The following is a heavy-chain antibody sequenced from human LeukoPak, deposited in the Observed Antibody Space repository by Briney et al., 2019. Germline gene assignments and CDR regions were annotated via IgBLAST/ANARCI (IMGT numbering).Heavy chain of an antibody. V-gene: IGHV3-7*01. CDR1: GFTFSSYW. Sequence: GGPLRLSCAASGFTFSSYWMSWVRQAPGKGLEWVANIKQDGSEKYYVDSVKGRFTISRDNAKNSLYLQMNSLRAEDTAVYYCARGEYHQDGIGTNRFDNWGQGALVTVSS. CDR3: ARGEYHQDGIGTNRFDN. D-gene: IGHD5-24*01. J-gene: IGHJ4*02. CDR2: IKQDGSEK.